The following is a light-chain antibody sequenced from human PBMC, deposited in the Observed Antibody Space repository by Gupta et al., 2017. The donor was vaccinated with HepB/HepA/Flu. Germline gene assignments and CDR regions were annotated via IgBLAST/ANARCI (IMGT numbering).Light chain of an antibody. CDR1: QSVSGD. J-gene: IGKJ4*01. CDR3: QQYYNWPLT. CDR2: SAP. Sequence: EIVMTQSPATLSVSLGERATLSCRASQSVSGDLAWYQQTPGQAPRLLLYSAPTRAAGIPARFSGSGSGTXFTLTIXSLQSEDFAVYYCQQYYNWPLTFGXGTKVQIK. V-gene: IGKV3-15*01.